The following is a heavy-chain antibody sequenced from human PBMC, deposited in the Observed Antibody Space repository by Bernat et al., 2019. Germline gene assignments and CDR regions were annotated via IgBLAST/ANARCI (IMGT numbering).Heavy chain of an antibody. CDR3: AREQPSGYHDNGAFDI. V-gene: IGHV3-33*01. Sequence: QVQLVESGGGVVQPGRSLRLSCAASGFTFSSYGMHWVRQAPGKGLEWVAVIWYDGSNKYYADSVKGRFTISRDNSKNTLYLQMNSLRAEDTAVYYCAREQPSGYHDNGAFDIWGQGTMVTVSS. CDR2: IWYDGSNK. D-gene: IGHD3-22*01. CDR1: GFTFSSYG. J-gene: IGHJ3*02.